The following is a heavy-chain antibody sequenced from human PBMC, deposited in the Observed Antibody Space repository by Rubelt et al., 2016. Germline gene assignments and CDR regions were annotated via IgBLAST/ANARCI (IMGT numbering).Heavy chain of an antibody. Sequence: RLSCAASGFTFSSYAMSWVRQAPGKGLEWVSAISGSGGSTYYADSVKGRFTISRDNAKNSLYLQMNSLRAEETAVYYCARDNYYDSYGDYYGMDVWGQGTTVTVSS. CDR1: GFTFSSYA. V-gene: IGHV3-23*01. CDR2: ISGSGGST. J-gene: IGHJ6*02. CDR3: ARDNYYDSYGDYYGMDV. D-gene: IGHD3-22*01.